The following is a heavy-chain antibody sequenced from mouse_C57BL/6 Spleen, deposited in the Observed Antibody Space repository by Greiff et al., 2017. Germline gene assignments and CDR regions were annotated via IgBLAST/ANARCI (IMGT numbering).Heavy chain of an antibody. CDR3: ARVYYYGSSYAMGY. V-gene: IGHV5-4*01. J-gene: IGHJ4*01. Sequence: EVQLVESGGGLVKPGGSLKLSCAASGFTFSSYAMSWVRQTPEKRLEWVATISDGGSYTYYPDNVKGRFTISRDNAKNNLYLQMSHLKSEDTAMCYCARVYYYGSSYAMGYWGQGTSVTVSS. CDR1: GFTFSSYA. CDR2: ISDGGSYT. D-gene: IGHD1-1*01.